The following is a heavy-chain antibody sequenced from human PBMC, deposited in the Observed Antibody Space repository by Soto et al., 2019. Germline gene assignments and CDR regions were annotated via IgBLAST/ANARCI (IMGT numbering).Heavy chain of an antibody. CDR3: ARETIAAATDAFDI. D-gene: IGHD6-13*01. CDR2: IKQDVSEK. V-gene: IGHV3-7*01. J-gene: IGHJ3*02. CDR1: GVTCGDLW. Sequence: GVSLRLSWAAAGVTCGDLWMSWVRQNTGKGLEWVANIKQDVSEKYYVDSVKGRFTISRDNAKNSLYLQMNSLRAEDTAVYYCARETIAAATDAFDIWGQGTMVTVSS.